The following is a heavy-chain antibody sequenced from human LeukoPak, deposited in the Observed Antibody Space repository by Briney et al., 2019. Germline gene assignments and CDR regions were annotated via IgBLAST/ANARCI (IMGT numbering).Heavy chain of an antibody. CDR1: GFTFGDYG. CDR2: INWNGGNT. V-gene: IGHV3-20*04. D-gene: IGHD4-17*01. CDR3: ARDNYGDYGWFDP. Sequence: PGGSLRLSCAASGFTFGDYGMSWVRQAPGKGLEWVSSINWNGGNTAYADSVKGRFTISRDTAKDSLYLQLNSLRAEDTAVYYCARDNYGDYGWFDPWGQGTLVTVSS. J-gene: IGHJ5*02.